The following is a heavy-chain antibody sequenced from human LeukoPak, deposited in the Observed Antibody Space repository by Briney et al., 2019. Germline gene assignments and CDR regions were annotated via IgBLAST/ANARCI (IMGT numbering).Heavy chain of an antibody. Sequence: RSGGSLRLSCAASGFTFSSSTMNWVRQAPGKALEWVSSMSGSGRLIWYADSVKGRFTISRDNAKNSLHLQMNSLRAEDTAVYYCMSYAGRSDDYWGQGTLVTVSS. CDR3: MSYAGRSDDY. J-gene: IGHJ4*02. CDR2: MSGSGRLI. CDR1: GFTFSSST. V-gene: IGHV3-21*01. D-gene: IGHD3-16*01.